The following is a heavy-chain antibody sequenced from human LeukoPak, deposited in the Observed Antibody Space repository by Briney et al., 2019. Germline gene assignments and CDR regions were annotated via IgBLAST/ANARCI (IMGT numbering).Heavy chain of an antibody. CDR1: GGSISSGGYY. Sequence: SETLSLTCTVSGGSISSGGYYWSWIRQHPGKGLEWIGYIYYSGSTYYNPSLKSRVTISVDTSKNQFSLKLSSVSAADTAVYYCARARGYGSDDAFDIWGQGTMVTVSS. D-gene: IGHD3-10*01. V-gene: IGHV4-31*03. CDR3: ARARGYGSDDAFDI. J-gene: IGHJ3*02. CDR2: IYYSGST.